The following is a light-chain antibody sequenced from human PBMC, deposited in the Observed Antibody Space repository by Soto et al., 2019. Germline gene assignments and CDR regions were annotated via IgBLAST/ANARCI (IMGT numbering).Light chain of an antibody. CDR2: SVS. V-gene: IGKV3-15*01. J-gene: IGKJ1*01. CDR3: QQYNNWWT. CDR1: QSVSTN. Sequence: EIVMTQSTATLSVSPGEGATLSCRASQSVSTNLAWYQQKPGQAPRLLIYSVSTRATGIPARFSGSGSGTDFVLTITSVQSEDFAVYYCQQYNNWWTFGQGTKVEIK.